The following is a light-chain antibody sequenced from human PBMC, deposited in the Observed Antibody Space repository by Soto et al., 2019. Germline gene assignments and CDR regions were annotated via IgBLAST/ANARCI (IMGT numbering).Light chain of an antibody. CDR3: QQQGT. CDR2: KAS. CDR1: QSISSW. J-gene: IGKJ1*01. Sequence: IPMTKSPSTLSAAVGDSFTITCRASQSISSWLAWYQQKTGKAPKLLIYKASSLESGVPSRFSGSGAGTEFTLTISSLQPEDFATYYCQQQGTVGQGNKGDIK. V-gene: IGKV1-5*03.